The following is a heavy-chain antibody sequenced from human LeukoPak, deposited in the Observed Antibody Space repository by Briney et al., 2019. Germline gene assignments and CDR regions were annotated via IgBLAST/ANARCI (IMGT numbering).Heavy chain of an antibody. CDR1: GFTFSSYS. D-gene: IGHD1-1*01. CDR3: ARDQNWSFDY. CDR2: ISSGSGTS. J-gene: IGHJ4*02. Sequence: PGGSLRLSCAASGFTFSSYSMTWVRQAPGKGLEWVSYISSGSGTSTYAESVKGRFTISRDTAKNSLYLQMNSLRDEDTGVCYCARDQNWSFDYWGQGALVTVSS. V-gene: IGHV3-48*02.